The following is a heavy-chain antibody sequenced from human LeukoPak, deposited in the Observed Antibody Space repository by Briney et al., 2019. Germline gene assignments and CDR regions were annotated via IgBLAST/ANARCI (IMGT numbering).Heavy chain of an antibody. CDR1: GYTFTNYH. CDR2: INPSGGST. Sequence: ASVKVSCKASGYTFTNYHLHWARQAPGQALEWMGIINPSGGSTSYAQKFQGRVTMTRDTSTSTVYMELSSLRSEDTAVYYCARDLTLRAAYFDSWGQGTLVTVSS. V-gene: IGHV1-46*01. J-gene: IGHJ4*02. CDR3: ARDLTLRAAYFDS. D-gene: IGHD4-17*01.